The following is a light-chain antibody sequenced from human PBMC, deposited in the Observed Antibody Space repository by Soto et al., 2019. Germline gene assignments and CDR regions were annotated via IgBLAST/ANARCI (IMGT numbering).Light chain of an antibody. Sequence: EIVMTQSPGTLSVSPGERATLSCRASQSVSSYLAWYQQKPGQAPRLLIFDASNRATGIPARFSGSGSGTDFTLTISSLEPEDFAVYYCQQRSNWLLTFGQGTRLEIK. CDR1: QSVSSY. V-gene: IGKV3-11*01. CDR2: DAS. CDR3: QQRSNWLLT. J-gene: IGKJ5*01.